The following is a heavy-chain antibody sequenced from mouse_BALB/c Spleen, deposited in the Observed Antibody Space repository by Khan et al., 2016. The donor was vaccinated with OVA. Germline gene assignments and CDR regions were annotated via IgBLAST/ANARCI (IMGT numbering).Heavy chain of an antibody. V-gene: IGHV1-7*01. CDR2: INPSTGYT. D-gene: IGHD1-1*01. J-gene: IGHJ2*01. CDR3: ARRGLRCDFDY. CDR1: GYTFINYW. Sequence: QVQLQQSGAELAKPGASVKMSCKASGYTFINYWILWVKQRPGQGLEWIGYINPSTGYTEYNQNFKDKATLTADKSSSTAYMQLSSLQSEDSAVYYGARRGLRCDFDYWGQGTTLTVSS.